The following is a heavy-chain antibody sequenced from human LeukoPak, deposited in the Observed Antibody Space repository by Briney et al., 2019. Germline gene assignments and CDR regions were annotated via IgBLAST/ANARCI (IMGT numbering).Heavy chain of an antibody. V-gene: IGHV3-66*02. Sequence: GGSLRLSCAASGFTVSSNYMSWVRQAPGKGLEWVSVIYSGGSTYYADSVKGRFTISRDNSKNTLYLQMNSLRAEDTAVYYCARVLGYDFWSGLDYRGQGTLVTVSS. CDR3: ARVLGYDFWSGLDY. J-gene: IGHJ4*02. D-gene: IGHD3-3*01. CDR1: GFTVSSNY. CDR2: IYSGGST.